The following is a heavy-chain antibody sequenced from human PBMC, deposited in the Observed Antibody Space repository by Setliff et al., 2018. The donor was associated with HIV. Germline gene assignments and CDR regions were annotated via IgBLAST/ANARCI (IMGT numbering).Heavy chain of an antibody. D-gene: IGHD3-3*01. CDR3: ARQSGYTRGWDIFGVVAGSFDI. CDR1: GGSISSRSYY. J-gene: IGHJ3*02. V-gene: IGHV4-39*01. Sequence: SLTCSVSGGSISSRSYYWGWIRQPPGKGLEWIGTIAYSGNTYYRPSLKSRVTISVDTSKNQFSLRLNSVTAADTAVYYCARQSGYTRGWDIFGVVAGSFDIWGLGTMVTVSS. CDR2: IAYSGNT.